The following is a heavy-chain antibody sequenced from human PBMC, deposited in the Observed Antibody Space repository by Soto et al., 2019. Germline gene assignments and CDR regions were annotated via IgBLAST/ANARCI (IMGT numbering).Heavy chain of an antibody. V-gene: IGHV3-73*01. CDR2: IRSKANSYAT. D-gene: IGHD1-7*01. J-gene: IGHJ3*02. Sequence: GGSHRLSSTASGFNFGGSAMHWVRQASGKGLEWVGRIRSKANSYATAYAASVKGRFTISRDSAKNSLYLQMNSLRTEDTALYYCAKDLNWNYGLFYTFDIWGQGTMVTVSS. CDR1: GFNFGGSA. CDR3: AKDLNWNYGLFYTFDI.